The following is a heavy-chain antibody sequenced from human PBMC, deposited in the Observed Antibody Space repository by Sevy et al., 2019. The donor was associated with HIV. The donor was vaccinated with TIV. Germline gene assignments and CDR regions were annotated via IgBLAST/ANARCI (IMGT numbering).Heavy chain of an antibody. J-gene: IGHJ6*02. D-gene: IGHD1-26*01. CDR1: GFTFSSYA. CDR3: AKSFRSGSYFINGMDV. Sequence: GGSLRLSCVASGFTFSSYAMSWVRQAPGKGLEWVSAISGSGGSTYYADSVKGRFTISRDNSKNTLYLQMNSLRAEDTAVYYCAKSFRSGSYFINGMDVWGQGTTVTVSS. CDR2: ISGSGGST. V-gene: IGHV3-23*01.